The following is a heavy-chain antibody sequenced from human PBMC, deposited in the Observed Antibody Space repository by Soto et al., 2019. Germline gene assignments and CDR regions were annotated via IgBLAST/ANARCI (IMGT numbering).Heavy chain of an antibody. V-gene: IGHV2-26*01. CDR3: ARMEMITFGGVIVSGWFDP. J-gene: IGHJ5*02. Sequence: QVTLKESGPVLVKPTETLTLTCTVSGFSLSNARMGVSWIRQPPGKALEWLAHIFSNDEKSYSTSLKSRLTIPKDTSKSQVVLTMTNIDPVDTATYYCARMEMITFGGVIVSGWFDPWGQGTLVTVSS. CDR2: IFSNDEK. D-gene: IGHD3-16*02. CDR1: GFSLSNARMG.